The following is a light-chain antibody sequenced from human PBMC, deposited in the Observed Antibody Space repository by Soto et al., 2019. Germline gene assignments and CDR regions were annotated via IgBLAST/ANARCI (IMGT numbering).Light chain of an antibody. J-gene: IGKJ2*01. CDR3: QQYNNGPYT. CDR2: NAS. CDR1: QSVSSN. V-gene: IGKV3-15*01. Sequence: EIVMTQSPATLSVSPGERATLSCRASQSVSSNLAWYQQKPGQAPRLLIYNASTRATGIPASFSGSGSGTEFTLTISSLQSEDFAIYYCQQYNNGPYTFGQGTKLEIK.